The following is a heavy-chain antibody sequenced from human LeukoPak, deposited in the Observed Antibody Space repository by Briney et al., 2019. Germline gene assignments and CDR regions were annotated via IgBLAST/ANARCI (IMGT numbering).Heavy chain of an antibody. CDR3: ARDDRSIAARRYYYYGMDV. V-gene: IGHV3-23*01. CDR1: GFTFRSYA. CDR2: ISGGSANT. J-gene: IGHJ6*02. Sequence: GGSLRLSCAASGFTFRSYAMSWVRQAPGKGLEWVSSISGGSANTYYADSVKGRFTISRDNSKNTLYLQMNSLRAEDTAVYYCARDDRSIAARRYYYYGMDVWGQGTTVTVSS. D-gene: IGHD6-6*01.